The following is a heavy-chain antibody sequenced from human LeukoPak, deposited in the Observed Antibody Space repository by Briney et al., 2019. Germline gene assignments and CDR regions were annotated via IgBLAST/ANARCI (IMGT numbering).Heavy chain of an antibody. CDR3: ARPYSSGWYGAFDI. CDR2: IYYSGST. Sequence: SETLSLTCTVSGGSISDYYWSWIRQPPGKGLEWIAYIYYSGSTSYNPSLKSRATISVDTSKNQFSLKLSSVTAADTAVYYCARPYSSGWYGAFDIWGQGTKATVSS. J-gene: IGHJ3*02. D-gene: IGHD6-19*01. CDR1: GGSISDYY. V-gene: IGHV4-59*08.